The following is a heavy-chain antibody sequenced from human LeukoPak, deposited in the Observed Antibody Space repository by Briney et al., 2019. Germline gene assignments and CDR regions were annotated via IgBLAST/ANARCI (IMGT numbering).Heavy chain of an antibody. D-gene: IGHD3-16*01. J-gene: IGHJ3*02. CDR1: GGTFSSYA. CDR3: ARAGGGGGAFDI. V-gene: IGHV1-69*13. CDR2: IIPIFGTA. Sequence: ASVEVSCKASGGTFSSYAISWVRQAPGQGLEWMGGIIPIFGTANYAQKFQGRVTITADESTSTAYMELSSLRSEDTAVYYCARAGGGGGAFDIWGQGTMVTVSS.